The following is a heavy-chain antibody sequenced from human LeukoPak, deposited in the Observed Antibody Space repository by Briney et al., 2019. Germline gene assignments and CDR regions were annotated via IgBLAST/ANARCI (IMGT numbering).Heavy chain of an antibody. Sequence: GGTLRLSCAASGFTFSSYGMHWVRQAPGKGLEWVAFIRYDGSNKYYADSVKGRFTISRDNSKNTLYLQMNSLRAEDTAVHYCAKVILVDTAMVTVTYYYYYMDVWGKGTTVTVSS. CDR2: IRYDGSNK. CDR1: GFTFSSYG. J-gene: IGHJ6*03. V-gene: IGHV3-30*02. CDR3: AKVILVDTAMVTVTYYYYYMDV. D-gene: IGHD5-18*01.